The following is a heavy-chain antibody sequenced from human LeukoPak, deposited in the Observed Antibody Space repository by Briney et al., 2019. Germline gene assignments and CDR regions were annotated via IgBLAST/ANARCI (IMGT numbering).Heavy chain of an antibody. J-gene: IGHJ4*02. CDR3: ARVPYSTSWYADY. Sequence: SETLSLTCTVSGGSISSSSYYWGWIRQPPGKGLEWIGSIYYSGSTYYNPSLKSRVTISVDTSKNQLSLKLSSVTAADTAVYFCARVPYSTSWYADYWGQGILVTVSS. D-gene: IGHD6-13*01. CDR2: IYYSGST. V-gene: IGHV4-39*07. CDR1: GGSISSSSYY.